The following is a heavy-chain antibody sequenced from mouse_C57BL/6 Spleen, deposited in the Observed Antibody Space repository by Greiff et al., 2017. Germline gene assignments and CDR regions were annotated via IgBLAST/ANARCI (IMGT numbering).Heavy chain of an antibody. Sequence: VQLQQPGTELVKPGASVKLSCKASGYTFTSYWMHWVKQRPGQGLEWIGNINPSNGYTNYNEKFKGKATLTVDKSSSTAYMPLTSLTSEDSAVYYCARAVLYSAWFAYWGQGTLVTVS. CDR2: INPSNGYT. J-gene: IGHJ3*01. D-gene: IGHD1-2*01. CDR1: GYTFTSYW. V-gene: IGHV1-53*01. CDR3: ARAVLYSAWFAY.